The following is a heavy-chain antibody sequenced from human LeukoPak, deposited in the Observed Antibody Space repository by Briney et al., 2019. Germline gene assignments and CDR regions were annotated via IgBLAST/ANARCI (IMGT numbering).Heavy chain of an antibody. CDR2: IGTAGDT. Sequence: PGGSLRLSCAASGFTFSSYDMHWVRQATGKGLEWVSAIGTAGDTYYPGSVKGRFTISRENAKNSLYLQMNSLRAGDTAVYYCARERIAAAGTGNAFDIWGQGTMVTVSS. CDR1: GFTFSSYD. D-gene: IGHD6-13*01. CDR3: ARERIAAAGTGNAFDI. V-gene: IGHV3-13*01. J-gene: IGHJ3*02.